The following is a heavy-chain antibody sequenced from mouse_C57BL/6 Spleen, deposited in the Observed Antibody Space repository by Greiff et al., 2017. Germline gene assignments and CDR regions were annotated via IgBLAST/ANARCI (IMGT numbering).Heavy chain of an antibody. Sequence: EVKLMESGPELVKPGASVKISCKASGYSFTDYNMNWVKQSNGKSLEWIGVINPNYGTTSYNQKFKGKATLTVDQSSSTAYMQLNSLTSEDSAVYYCARGGLRRMDYYAMDYWGQGTSVTVSS. D-gene: IGHD2-4*01. CDR2: INPNYGTT. J-gene: IGHJ4*01. CDR1: GYSFTDYN. V-gene: IGHV1-39*01. CDR3: ARGGLRRMDYYAMDY.